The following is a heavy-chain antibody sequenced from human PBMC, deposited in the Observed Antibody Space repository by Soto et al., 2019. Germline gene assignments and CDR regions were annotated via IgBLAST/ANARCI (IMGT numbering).Heavy chain of an antibody. D-gene: IGHD3-3*01. CDR1: GFTVSSNY. V-gene: IGHV3-53*01. J-gene: IGHJ6*04. Sequence: GGSLRLSCAASGFTVSSNYMSWVRQAPGKGLEWVSVIYSGGSTYYADSVKGRFTISRDNSKNTLYLQMNSLRAEDTAVYYCARTQYFDFWSGYFGAHYYYYGMDVWGKGTAVTVSS. CDR3: ARTQYFDFWSGYFGAHYYYYGMDV. CDR2: IYSGGST.